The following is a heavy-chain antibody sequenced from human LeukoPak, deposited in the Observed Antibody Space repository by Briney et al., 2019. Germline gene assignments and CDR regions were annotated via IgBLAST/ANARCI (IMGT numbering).Heavy chain of an antibody. V-gene: IGHV4-39*01. D-gene: IGHD2-21*02. CDR3: ARHPIVAVTVLYYFDY. J-gene: IGHJ4*02. CDR1: GGSISSSSYY. CDR2: IYYSGST. Sequence: PSETLSLTCTVSGGSISSSSYYWGWIRQPPGKVREWIGSIYYSGSTYYNPSLKSRVTISVDTSKNQFSLKLSSVTAADTAVYYCARHPIVAVTVLYYFDYWGQGTLVTVSS.